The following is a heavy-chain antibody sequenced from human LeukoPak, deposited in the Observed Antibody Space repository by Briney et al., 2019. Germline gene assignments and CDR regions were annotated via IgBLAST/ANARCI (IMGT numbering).Heavy chain of an antibody. D-gene: IGHD3-10*01. J-gene: IGHJ4*02. CDR1: GFTFSSYG. V-gene: IGHV3-30*18. CDR3: AKDLFDGYYYGSGSYQDY. Sequence: PGGSLRLSCAASGFTFSSYGMHWVRQAPGKGLEWVAVISYDGSNKYYADSVKGRFTISRDNSKITLYLQMNSLRAEDTAVYYCAKDLFDGYYYGSGSYQDYWGQGTLVTVSS. CDR2: ISYDGSNK.